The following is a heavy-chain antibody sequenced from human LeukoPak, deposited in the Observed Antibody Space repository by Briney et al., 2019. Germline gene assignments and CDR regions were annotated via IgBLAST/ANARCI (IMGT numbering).Heavy chain of an antibody. CDR3: ARDLVGAPDY. J-gene: IGHJ4*02. D-gene: IGHD1-26*01. CDR2: IYYSGST. Sequence: SETLSLTCTVSGGSISSYYWSWIRQPPGKGLEWIGYIYYSGSTNYNPPLKSRVTISVDTSKNQFSLKLSSVTAADTAVYYCARDLVGAPDYWGQGTLVTVSS. CDR1: GGSISSYY. V-gene: IGHV4-59*01.